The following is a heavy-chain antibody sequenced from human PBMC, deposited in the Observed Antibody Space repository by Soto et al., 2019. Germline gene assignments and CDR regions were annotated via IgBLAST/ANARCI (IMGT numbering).Heavy chain of an antibody. CDR1: GGSISSYY. D-gene: IGHD3-10*01. V-gene: IGHV4-59*12. CDR3: AREGFGPLHGLVDV. CDR2: VHHSWGS. Sequence: QVQLQESGPGLVKPSETLSLSCTVSGGSISSYYWSWFRQSPGKRMEWVGYVHHSWGSSYNPSLQRRAGISLDTSKSQFSPKVPSVTATDTAVYYCAREGFGPLHGLVDVWGQGTTVTVSS. J-gene: IGHJ6*02.